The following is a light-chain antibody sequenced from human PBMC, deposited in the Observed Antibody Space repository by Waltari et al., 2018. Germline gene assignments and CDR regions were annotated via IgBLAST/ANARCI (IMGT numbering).Light chain of an antibody. Sequence: QSALTQPPSASGSPGQSVTISCTGTSTDVGVYNYVSWYQQHPDKAPKPRVYEASKRPPGGPVRFSGSKSGNTASLTVSGLQAEDEADYYCSSYAGSDNLIFGGGTKLTVL. CDR2: EAS. CDR3: SSYAGSDNLI. J-gene: IGLJ2*01. V-gene: IGLV2-8*01. CDR1: STDVGVYNY.